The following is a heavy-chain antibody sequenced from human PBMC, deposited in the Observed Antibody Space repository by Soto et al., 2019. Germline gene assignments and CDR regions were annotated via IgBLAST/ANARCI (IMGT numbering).Heavy chain of an antibody. V-gene: IGHV3-21*01. CDR1: GFTFSSYS. D-gene: IGHD5-18*01. Sequence: GGSLRLSCAASGFTFSSYSMNWVRQAPGKGLEWVSSISSSSSYIYYADSVKGRFTISRDNAKNSLYLQMNSLRAEDTAVYYCARFHVDTAMAPIDYWGQGTLVTVSS. CDR2: ISSSSSYI. J-gene: IGHJ4*02. CDR3: ARFHVDTAMAPIDY.